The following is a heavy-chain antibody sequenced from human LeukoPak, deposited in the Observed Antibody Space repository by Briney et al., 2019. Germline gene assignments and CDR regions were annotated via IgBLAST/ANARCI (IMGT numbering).Heavy chain of an antibody. CDR1: DYTFTSYG. CDR3: ARETSWVTVDP. Sequence: ASVNVSCKASDYTFTSYGISWVRQAPGQGLEGMGWISPYNGNTNYAQKLQGRVSMTTDTSTSTAYMELRSLRSDDTAVYYCARETSWVTVDPWGQGTLVTVSS. V-gene: IGHV1-18*01. J-gene: IGHJ5*02. CDR2: ISPYNGNT. D-gene: IGHD1-26*01.